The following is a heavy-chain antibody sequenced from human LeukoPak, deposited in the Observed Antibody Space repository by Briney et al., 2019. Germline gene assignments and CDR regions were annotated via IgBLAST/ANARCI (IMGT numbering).Heavy chain of an antibody. D-gene: IGHD5-24*01. V-gene: IGHV4-34*01. Sequence: SETLSLTCAVYGGSFSGYYWSWIRQPPGKGLEWIGEINHSGSTNYNPSLKSRVTISVDTSKNQFSLKMRSVTAADTAVYYCARGCGYNSFDYWGQGTLVTVSS. CDR3: ARGCGYNSFDY. CDR2: INHSGST. CDR1: GGSFSGYY. J-gene: IGHJ4*02.